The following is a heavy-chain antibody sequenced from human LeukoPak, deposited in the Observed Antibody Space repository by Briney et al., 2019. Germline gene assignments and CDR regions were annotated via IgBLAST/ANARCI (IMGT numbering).Heavy chain of an antibody. CDR1: GYTLTELS. D-gene: IGHD6-19*01. CDR3: ATGGGRYSSGWYGGPMDV. Sequence: ASVKVSCKVSGYTLTELSMHWVRQAPGKGLEWMGGFDPEDGETIYEQKFQGRVTMTEDTSTDTAYMELSSLRSEDTAVYYCATGGGRYSSGWYGGPMDVWGKGTTVTVSS. V-gene: IGHV1-24*01. J-gene: IGHJ6*03. CDR2: FDPEDGET.